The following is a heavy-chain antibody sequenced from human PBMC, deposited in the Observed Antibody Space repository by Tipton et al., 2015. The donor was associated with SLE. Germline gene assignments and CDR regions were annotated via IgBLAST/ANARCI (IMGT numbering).Heavy chain of an antibody. CDR2: IYTSGST. Sequence: LSLTCTVSGGSISGGNSYWSWIRQPAGKGLEWIGRIYTSGSTNYNPSLKSRVTMSVDTSKNQFPLKLSSVTAADTAVYYCARVVAYGDYYYYYYMDVWGKGTTVTVSS. D-gene: IGHD4-17*01. CDR3: ARVVAYGDYYYYYYMDV. V-gene: IGHV4-61*02. J-gene: IGHJ6*03. CDR1: GGSISGGNSY.